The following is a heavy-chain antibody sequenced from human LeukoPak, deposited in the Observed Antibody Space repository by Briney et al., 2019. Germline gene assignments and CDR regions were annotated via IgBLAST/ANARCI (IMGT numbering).Heavy chain of an antibody. Sequence: GGSLRLSCAASGFTFSNYAMHWVRQAPGKGLEWVAGISYDGSNKYYADSVKGRVTISRDNSKNTLYLQMNSLRAEDTAVYYCARSPAFFAVDTAMAGRMDVWGEGTTVTVSS. J-gene: IGHJ6*04. D-gene: IGHD5-18*01. CDR3: ARSPAFFAVDTAMAGRMDV. CDR2: ISYDGSNK. V-gene: IGHV3-30-3*01. CDR1: GFTFSNYA.